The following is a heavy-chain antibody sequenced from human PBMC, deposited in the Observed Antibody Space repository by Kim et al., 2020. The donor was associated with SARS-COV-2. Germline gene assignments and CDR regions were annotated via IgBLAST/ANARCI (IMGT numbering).Heavy chain of an antibody. CDR3: ARGMRIAVAGTGFDY. Sequence: SETLSLTCAVYGGSFSGYYWSWIRQPPGKGLEWIGEINHSGSTNYNPSLKSRVTISVDTSKNQFSLKLSSVTAADTAVYYCARGMRIAVAGTGFDYWGQGTLVTVSS. CDR2: INHSGST. D-gene: IGHD6-19*01. V-gene: IGHV4-34*01. CDR1: GGSFSGYY. J-gene: IGHJ4*02.